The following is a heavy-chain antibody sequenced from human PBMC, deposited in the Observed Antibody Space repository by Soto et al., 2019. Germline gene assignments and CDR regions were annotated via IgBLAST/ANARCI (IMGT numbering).Heavy chain of an antibody. CDR1: GFTFSSYA. V-gene: IGHV3-23*01. CDR3: AKLPTMNTVTTSYYYGMDV. D-gene: IGHD4-4*01. J-gene: IGHJ6*02. Sequence: GGSLRLSCAASGFTFSSYAMSWVRQAPGKGLEWVSAISGSGGSTYYADSVKGRFTISRDNSKNTLYLQMNSLRAEDTAVYYCAKLPTMNTVTTSYYYGMDVWGQGTTVTVSS. CDR2: ISGSGGST.